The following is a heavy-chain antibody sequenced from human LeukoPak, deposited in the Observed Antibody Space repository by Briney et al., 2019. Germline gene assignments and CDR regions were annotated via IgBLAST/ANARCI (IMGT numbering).Heavy chain of an antibody. J-gene: IGHJ4*02. D-gene: IGHD4-17*01. Sequence: GGSLRLSCAASGFTVSSYAMTWVRQARGKGREWVSAIGYSAGDTYYADSVKGRFTISRDNSMNPLYLQMSTLRADDTALYYCAKDDDGHHHGVDHWGQGTLVTVSS. CDR1: GFTVSSYA. CDR3: AKDDDGHHHGVDH. CDR2: IGYSAGDT. V-gene: IGHV3-23*01.